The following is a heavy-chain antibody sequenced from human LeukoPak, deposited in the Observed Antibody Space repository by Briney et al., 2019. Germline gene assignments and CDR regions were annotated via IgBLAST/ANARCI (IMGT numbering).Heavy chain of an antibody. D-gene: IGHD2-2*01. CDR2: ISAYNGNT. J-gene: IGHJ5*02. CDR1: GYTFTSYG. Sequence: GASVKVSCKASGYTFTSYGISWVRQAPGQGLEWMGWISAYNGNTNYAQKLQGRVTMTTDTSTSTAYMELRSLRSDDTAVYYCARDESWSQLLSDNWFDPWGQGTLVTVSS. CDR3: ARDESWSQLLSDNWFDP. V-gene: IGHV1-18*01.